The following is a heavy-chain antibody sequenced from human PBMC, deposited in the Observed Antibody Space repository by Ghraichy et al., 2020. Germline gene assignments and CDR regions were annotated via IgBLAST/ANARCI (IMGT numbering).Heavy chain of an antibody. D-gene: IGHD3-22*01. J-gene: IGHJ4*02. CDR1: GGSFSGYC. CDR2: INYNGST. CDR3: ARGRVAHYYFDSSGYFPLKY. V-gene: IGHV4-34*01. Sequence: SETLSLTCAVSGGSFSGYCWSWIRQPPGKGLEWIGEINYNGSTNYNPSLQSRVAMSLDTSKNHFSLKLTSLTAADTAVYYCARGRVAHYYFDSSGYFPLKYWGQGTLVIVSS.